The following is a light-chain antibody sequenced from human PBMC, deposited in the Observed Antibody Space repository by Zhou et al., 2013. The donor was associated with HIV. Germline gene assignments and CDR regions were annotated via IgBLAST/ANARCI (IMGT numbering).Light chain of an antibody. CDR3: QHYYRTPLT. CDR1: QGVSNN. V-gene: IGKV1-NL1*01. CDR2: DGS. Sequence: DTQMTQSPSSLSASVGDRVTITCRASQGVSNNLAWFQQKPGKAPKLLVYDGSSLENGVPSRFSGRRSGTAYTLTISSLQPEDFATYYCQHYYRTPLTFGQGTKVEVK. J-gene: IGKJ1*01.